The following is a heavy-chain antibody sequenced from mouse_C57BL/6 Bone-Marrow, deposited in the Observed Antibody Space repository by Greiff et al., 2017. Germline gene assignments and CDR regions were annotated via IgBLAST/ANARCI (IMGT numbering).Heavy chain of an antibody. CDR1: GFNIKDDY. V-gene: IGHV14-4*01. J-gene: IGHJ4*01. CDR3: KGYAMEY. CDR2: IDPENGDT. Sequence: VQLQQSGAELVRPGASVKLSCTASGFNIKDDYMHWVEQRPGQGLEWIGWIDPENGDTEYASKFQGKATITADTSSNTAYLQRSSLTSEDTAVYYCKGYAMEYRGQGTSVTVSS.